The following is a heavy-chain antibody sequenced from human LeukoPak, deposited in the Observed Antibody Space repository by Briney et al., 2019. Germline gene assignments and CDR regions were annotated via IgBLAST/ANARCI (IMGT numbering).Heavy chain of an antibody. V-gene: IGHV3-7*01. CDR1: GFTFSSYW. J-gene: IGHJ4*02. Sequence: GGSLRLSCAASGFTFSSYWMGWVRQAPGKGPEWVAHIKEDGSEKYYVDSVKGRFTMFRDNAKNSLYLQMNSLRAEDTALYYCARDLGYCSGRAYYSVFDYWGQGTLVTVAS. CDR3: ARDLGYCSGRAYYSVFDY. D-gene: IGHD2-15*01. CDR2: IKEDGSEK.